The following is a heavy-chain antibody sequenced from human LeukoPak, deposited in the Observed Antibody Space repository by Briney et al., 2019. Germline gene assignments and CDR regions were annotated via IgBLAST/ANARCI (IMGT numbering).Heavy chain of an antibody. CDR1: GGSISSGGYS. CDR2: IYHSGST. J-gene: IGHJ4*02. D-gene: IGHD3-3*01. Sequence: SETLSLTCAVSGGSISSGGYSWSWIRQPPGKGLEWIGFIYHSGSTYYNPSLKSRVTISVDRSKNQFSLKLSSVTAADTAVYYCARRKGATLTIFDYWGQGTLVTVSS. CDR3: ARRKGATLTIFDY. V-gene: IGHV4-30-2*01.